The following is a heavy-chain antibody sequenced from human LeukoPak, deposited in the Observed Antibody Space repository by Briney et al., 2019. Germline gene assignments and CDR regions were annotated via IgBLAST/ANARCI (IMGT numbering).Heavy chain of an antibody. CDR3: SRHVGSRDYGALRYAFDI. V-gene: IGHV4-59*08. CDR2: IYYSGST. D-gene: IGHD4-17*01. CDR1: GGSISSYY. Sequence: PSETLSLTCTVSGGSISSYYWSWIRQPPGKGLEWIGYIYYSGSTDYNPSLKSRATISVDTSKNQFSLKLSSVTAADTAMYYCSRHVGSRDYGALRYAFDIWGQGTMVTVSS. J-gene: IGHJ3*02.